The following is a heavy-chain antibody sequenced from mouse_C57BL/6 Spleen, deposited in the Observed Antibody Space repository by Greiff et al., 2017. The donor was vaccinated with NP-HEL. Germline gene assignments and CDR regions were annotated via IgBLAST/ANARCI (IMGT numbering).Heavy chain of an antibody. V-gene: IGHV1-82*01. J-gene: IGHJ3*01. Sequence: QVQLQQSGPELVKPGASVKISCKASGYAFSSSWMNWVKQRPGKGLEWIGRIYPGDGDTNYNGKFKGKATLTADKSSSTAYMQLSSLTSEDAAVYFCARGAYGYEETWFAYWGQGTLVTVSA. CDR2: IYPGDGDT. D-gene: IGHD2-2*01. CDR1: GYAFSSSW. CDR3: ARGAYGYEETWFAY.